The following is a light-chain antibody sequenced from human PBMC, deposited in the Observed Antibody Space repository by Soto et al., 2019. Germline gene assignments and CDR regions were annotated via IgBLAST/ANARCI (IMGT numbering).Light chain of an antibody. Sequence: EIEMTHSPATLSVSPGERATLSCRASQTVTTFLAWYQVRPGQAPRLLIYDASNRATGVPARFSGSGSGTDFTLTISSLEPEDFAVYYCQHYVSPPITFGQGTRLEIK. CDR1: QTVTTF. CDR2: DAS. V-gene: IGKV3-11*01. CDR3: QHYVSPPIT. J-gene: IGKJ5*01.